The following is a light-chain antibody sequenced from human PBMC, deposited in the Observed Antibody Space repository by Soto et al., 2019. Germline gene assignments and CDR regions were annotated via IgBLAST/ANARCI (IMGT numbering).Light chain of an antibody. V-gene: IGKV2-28*01. CDR3: MQTLQTPLT. J-gene: IGKJ4*01. Sequence: DIVMTQSPLSLPVTPGEPASISCRSSQSRLHSNGYTYLDWYLQKPGQSPQLLIYLGSNRASGVPERFSGSGSGKDFTLTISRVEAEDVGVYYCMQTLQTPLTFGGGTKVASK. CDR1: QSRLHSNGYTY. CDR2: LGS.